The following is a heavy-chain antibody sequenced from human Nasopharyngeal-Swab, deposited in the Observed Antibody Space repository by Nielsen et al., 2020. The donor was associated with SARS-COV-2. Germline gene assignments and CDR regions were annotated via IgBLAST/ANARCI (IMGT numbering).Heavy chain of an antibody. CDR3: AKDDVLRYFDWLLNPSGFDY. Sequence: GESLKISCAASGFTFSSYDMHWVRQAPGKGLEWVAVISYDGSNKYYADSVKGRFTISRDNSKNTLYLQMNSLRAEDTAVYYCAKDDVLRYFDWLLNPSGFDYWGQGTLVTVSS. J-gene: IGHJ4*02. D-gene: IGHD3-9*01. CDR1: GFTFSSYD. CDR2: ISYDGSNK. V-gene: IGHV3-30*18.